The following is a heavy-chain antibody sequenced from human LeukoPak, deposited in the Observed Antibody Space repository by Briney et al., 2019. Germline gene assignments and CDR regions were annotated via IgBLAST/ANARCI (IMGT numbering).Heavy chain of an antibody. D-gene: IGHD2/OR15-2a*01. Sequence: GASVKVSCKTSGYTFTDYDITWVRQAPGQGLEWMGWINPNSGGTNYAQKFQGRVTMTGDTSISTAYMELSRLRSDDTAVYYCAREESFDSNWFDPWGQGTLVTVSS. CDR3: AREESFDSNWFDP. CDR2: INPNSGGT. CDR1: GYTFTDYD. J-gene: IGHJ5*02. V-gene: IGHV1-2*02.